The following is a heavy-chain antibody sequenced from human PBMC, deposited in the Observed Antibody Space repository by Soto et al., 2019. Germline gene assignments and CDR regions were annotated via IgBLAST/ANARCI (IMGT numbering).Heavy chain of an antibody. D-gene: IGHD5-18*01. J-gene: IGHJ6*02. CDR3: ALWLQSRYYYYGMDV. CDR2: MNPNSGNT. V-gene: IGHV1-8*01. CDR1: GYTFTSYD. Sequence: QVQLVQSGAEVKKPGASVKVSCKASGYTFTSYDINWVRQATGQGLEWMGWMNPNSGNTGYAQKFQGRVTMTRNTSISTAYMELSSLISEDTSLYYCALWLQSRYYYYGMDVWGQGTTVTVSS.